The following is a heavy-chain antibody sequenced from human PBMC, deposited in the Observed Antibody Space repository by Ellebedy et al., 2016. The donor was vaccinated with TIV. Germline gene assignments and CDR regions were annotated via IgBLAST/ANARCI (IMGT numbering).Heavy chain of an antibody. J-gene: IGHJ3*02. D-gene: IGHD5-18*01. Sequence: SETLSLTCTVSGYSISSSNWWGWIRQPPGKGLEWIGYIYYSGSTYYNPSLKSRVTISVDTSKNQFSLKLSSVTAADTAVYYCARAPIVWIQLWSSMGAFDIWGQGTMVTVSS. CDR2: IYYSGST. V-gene: IGHV4-28*01. CDR1: GYSISSSNW. CDR3: ARAPIVWIQLWSSMGAFDI.